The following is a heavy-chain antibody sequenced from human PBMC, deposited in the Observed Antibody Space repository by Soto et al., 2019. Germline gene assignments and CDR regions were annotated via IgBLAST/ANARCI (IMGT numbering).Heavy chain of an antibody. CDR3: ARGLAIFGVVIGY. D-gene: IGHD3-3*01. Sequence: ASVKVSCKTSGYTFTNYVVDWVRQAPGQGLEWMGWINSGNGNTKYSEKLQGRVTITRDTSASTAYMELNSLTSEDTAVYYCARGLAIFGVVIGYWGQGTLVTVSS. CDR1: GYTFTNYV. CDR2: INSGNGNT. V-gene: IGHV1-3*01. J-gene: IGHJ4*02.